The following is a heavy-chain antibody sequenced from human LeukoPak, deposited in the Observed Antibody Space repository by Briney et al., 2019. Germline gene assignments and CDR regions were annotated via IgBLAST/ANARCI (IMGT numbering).Heavy chain of an antibody. CDR3: ARGIAARPDWFDP. D-gene: IGHD6-6*01. V-gene: IGHV4-59*01. J-gene: IGHJ5*02. CDR2: IYYSGST. CDR1: GGSISSYY. Sequence: SETLSLTCTVSGGSISSYYWSWIRQPPGKGLEWIGYIYYSGSTNHNPSLKSRVTISVDTSKNQFSLKLSSVTAADTAVYYCARGIAARPDWFDPWGQGTLVTVSS.